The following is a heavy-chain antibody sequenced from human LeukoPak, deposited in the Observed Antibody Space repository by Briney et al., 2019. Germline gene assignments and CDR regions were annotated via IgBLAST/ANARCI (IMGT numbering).Heavy chain of an antibody. CDR2: ISSSGSTI. J-gene: IGHJ4*02. D-gene: IGHD1-14*01. V-gene: IGHV3-48*03. Sequence: PGGSLRLSCAASGFTFSSYEMNWVRQAPGKGLEWVSYISSSGSTIYYADSVKGRFTISGDNAKNSLYLQMNSLRAEDTAVYYCARDHSTAREGSYFDYWGQGTLVTVSS. CDR3: ARDHSTAREGSYFDY. CDR1: GFTFSSYE.